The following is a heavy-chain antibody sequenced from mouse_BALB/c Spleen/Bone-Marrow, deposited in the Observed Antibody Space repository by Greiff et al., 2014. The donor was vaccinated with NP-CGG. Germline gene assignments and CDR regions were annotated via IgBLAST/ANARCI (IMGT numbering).Heavy chain of an antibody. CDR3: ARSGKVRNAMDY. J-gene: IGHJ4*01. CDR2: ISTYYGDA. V-gene: IGHV1S137*01. CDR1: GYTFTDYA. Sequence: VKLMESGAELVRPGVSVKISCKGSGYTFTDYAMHWVKQSHAKSLEWIRVISTYYGDASYNQKFKGKATMTVDKSSSTAYMELARLTSEDSAIYYCARSGKVRNAMDYWGQGTSVTVSS. D-gene: IGHD2-14*01.